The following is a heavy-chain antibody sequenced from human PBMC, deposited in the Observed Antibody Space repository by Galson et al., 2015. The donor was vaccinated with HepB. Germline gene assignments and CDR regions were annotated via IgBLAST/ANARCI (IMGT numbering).Heavy chain of an antibody. CDR2: VYYDGIEK. D-gene: IGHD2-21*02. V-gene: IGHV3-33*01. Sequence: SLRLSCAASGFTFSNYGMHWVRQAPGKGLEWVAVVYYDGIEKYYGDSVKGRFTISRDNSKNTLYLQMNSLRAEDTAVYYCARSRPGGCGYDCNPYWGQGTLVTVSS. J-gene: IGHJ4*02. CDR1: GFTFSNYG. CDR3: ARSRPGGCGYDCNPY.